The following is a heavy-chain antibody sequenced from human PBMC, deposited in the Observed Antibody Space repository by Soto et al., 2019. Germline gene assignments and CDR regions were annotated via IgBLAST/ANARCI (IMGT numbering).Heavy chain of an antibody. D-gene: IGHD6-6*01. V-gene: IGHV4-34*01. CDR3: ARGQGSSSSVYYYYGMDV. J-gene: IGHJ6*02. Sequence: LSLTCEVYGGSVSGYYWSWIRQPPGKGLEWIGEINHSGSTNYNPSLKSRVTISVDTSKNQFPLKLSSVTAADTAVYYCARGQGSSSSVYYYYGMDVWGQGTTVTVSS. CDR1: GGSVSGYY. CDR2: INHSGST.